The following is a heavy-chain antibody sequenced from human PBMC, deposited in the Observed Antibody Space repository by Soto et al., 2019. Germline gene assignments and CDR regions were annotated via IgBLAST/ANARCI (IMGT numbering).Heavy chain of an antibody. CDR3: APFLERFPFDP. Sequence: PSETLSLTCAVYGGSFSGYYWSWIRQPPGKGLEWIGEINHSGSTNYNPSLKSRVAISVDTSKNQFSLKLTSVTAADTAVYFCAPFLERFPFDPWGQGALVTVSS. D-gene: IGHD3-3*01. CDR2: INHSGST. CDR1: GGSFSGYY. V-gene: IGHV4-34*01. J-gene: IGHJ5*02.